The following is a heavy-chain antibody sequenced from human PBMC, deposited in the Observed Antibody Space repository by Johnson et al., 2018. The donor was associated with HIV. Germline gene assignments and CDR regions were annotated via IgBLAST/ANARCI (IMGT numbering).Heavy chain of an antibody. CDR3: ANRRGIGDGTTGSLDI. CDR1: GFTFSSYA. D-gene: IGHD3-16*01. CDR2: ISYDGSNK. Sequence: QMLLVESGGGLVQPGGSLRLSCAASGFTFSSYAMHWVRHAPGKGLEWVAVISYDGSNKYYADSVKGRFTISRDNSKNTLFLQMNSLRPEDTAVYYCANRRGIGDGTTGSLDIWGQGTMVTVSS. J-gene: IGHJ3*02. V-gene: IGHV3-30*04.